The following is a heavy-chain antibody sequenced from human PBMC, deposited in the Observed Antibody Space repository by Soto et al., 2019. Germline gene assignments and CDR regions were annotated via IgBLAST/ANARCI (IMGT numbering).Heavy chain of an antibody. D-gene: IGHD2-2*01. CDR2: LFYSGST. CDR1: GVSISSGGYY. J-gene: IGHJ3*02. V-gene: IGHV4-31*03. Sequence: QVLLQESGPGLVKPSQTLSLTCTVSGVSISSGGYYWGWIRQHPGKGLEWIGFLFYSGSTYYNPSLKSRVTISMDTSKTQFALQLSSVTAAYTAVYYCASTRSHYCSKTRCHAFDIWGQGTMVTVCS. CDR3: ASTRSHYCSKTRCHAFDI.